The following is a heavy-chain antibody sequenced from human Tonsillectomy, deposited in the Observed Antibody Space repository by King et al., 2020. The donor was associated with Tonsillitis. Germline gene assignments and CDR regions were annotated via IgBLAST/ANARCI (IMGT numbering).Heavy chain of an antibody. V-gene: IGHV3-11*01. CDR3: ARVLDAFDI. CDR1: GFTFSDYY. J-gene: IGHJ3*02. Sequence: VQLVESGGGLVKPGGSLRLSCAVSGFTFSDYYMTWIRQAPGKGLEWVSHISSSDIIYYADSVRGRFTISRDNGKNSLYLQMNSLRAEDTAIYYCARVLDAFDIWGQGTMVTVSS. CDR2: ISSSDII.